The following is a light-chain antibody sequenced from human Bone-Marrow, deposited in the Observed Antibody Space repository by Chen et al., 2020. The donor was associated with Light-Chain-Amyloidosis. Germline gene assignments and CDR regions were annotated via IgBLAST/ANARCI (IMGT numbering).Light chain of an antibody. CDR1: NSNIGINY. CDR2: ANN. CDR3: ATWDSSLTVWM. Sequence: QSVLTQPPSVSAAPGQKVTISCSGSNSNIGINYVSWYKQLPGTSPKLLIYANNQRPSESPDRFSGSKSGTSATLGVAGLQTGDEADYYCATWDSSLTVWMFGGGTKLTVL. V-gene: IGLV1-51*02. J-gene: IGLJ3*02.